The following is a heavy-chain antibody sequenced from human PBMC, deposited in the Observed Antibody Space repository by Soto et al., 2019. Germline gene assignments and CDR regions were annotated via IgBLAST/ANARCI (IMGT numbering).Heavy chain of an antibody. J-gene: IGHJ4*02. CDR3: ARPRRITMVRGVIDMAYFDY. CDR1: GYTFTSYG. D-gene: IGHD3-10*01. CDR2: ISAYNGNT. Sequence: QVQLVQSGAEVKKPGASVKVSCKASGYTFTSYGISWVRQAPGQGLEWMGWISAYNGNTNYAQKLQGRVTMTTDTSTSTAYMELRSLRSDDTAVYYCARPRRITMVRGVIDMAYFDYWGQETLVTVSS. V-gene: IGHV1-18*01.